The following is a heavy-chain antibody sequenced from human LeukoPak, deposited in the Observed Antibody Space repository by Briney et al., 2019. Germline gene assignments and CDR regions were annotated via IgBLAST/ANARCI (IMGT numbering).Heavy chain of an antibody. J-gene: IGHJ4*02. CDR2: IYPGDSDT. V-gene: IGHV5-51*01. Sequence: GESLKISCKGSGYRFTTYWIAWVRQMPGKGLEWMGIIYPGDSDTRYSPSFQGQVTISAGKSITTAYLQWSSLKASDTAIYYCARTMGTSTSSTLDYWGQGTLVTVSS. D-gene: IGHD2-2*01. CDR3: ARTMGTSTSSTLDY. CDR1: GYRFTTYW.